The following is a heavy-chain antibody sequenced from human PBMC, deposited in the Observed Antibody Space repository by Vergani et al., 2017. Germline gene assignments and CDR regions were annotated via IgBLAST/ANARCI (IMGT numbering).Heavy chain of an antibody. CDR1: GGTFNSYV. CDR3: ARGVGDYGDPYDFDL. CDR2: HTPIFGRT. D-gene: IGHD4-17*01. V-gene: IGHV1-69*13. Sequence: QVHLVQSEAEVKKPGSSMKVSCKASGGTFNSYVVTWVRRAPGQGLEWMGRHTPIFGRTNFAQKFEGRVTLSADESMGTAYMEMSSLRSEDTAMYYCARGVGDYGDPYDFDLWGQGTLVIVSS. J-gene: IGHJ4*02.